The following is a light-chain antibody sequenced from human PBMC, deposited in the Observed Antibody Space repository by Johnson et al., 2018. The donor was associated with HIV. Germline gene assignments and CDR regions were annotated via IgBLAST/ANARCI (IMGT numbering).Light chain of an antibody. CDR3: GTWDSSLSLLYV. CDR1: NSNIGNNY. Sequence: QSVLTQPPSVSAAPGQKVTISCSGSNSNIGNNYVSWYQQVPGTAPKLLIYDNNKRPSGIPDRFSGSKSGATATMGITGLQTGDEADYYCGTWDSSLSLLYVFGTGTKVTVL. V-gene: IGLV1-51*01. CDR2: DNN. J-gene: IGLJ1*01.